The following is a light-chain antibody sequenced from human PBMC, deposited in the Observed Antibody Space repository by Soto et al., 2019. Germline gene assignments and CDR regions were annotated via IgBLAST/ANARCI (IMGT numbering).Light chain of an antibody. CDR2: AAS. V-gene: IGKV1-12*01. J-gene: IGKJ1*01. CDR1: QDVSSW. CDR3: QQAFRFPRT. Sequence: DIQMTQSPSFVSASVGDRVTITCRASQDVSSWLAWYQQTPGKAPKLLIYAASSLQSGVPSRFSGSGSGTHFTLTISSLQPEDFATYYCQQAFRFPRTFGQGTKVEIK.